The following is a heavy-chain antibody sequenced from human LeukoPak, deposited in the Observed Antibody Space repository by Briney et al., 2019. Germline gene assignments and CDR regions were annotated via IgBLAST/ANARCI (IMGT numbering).Heavy chain of an antibody. Sequence: PSETLSLICTVSGGSISSSTYFWGWIRQPPGKGLECIGSIYYSGTTYYNPSLKSRVTISVDTSNNQFSLKLSSVTAAGTAVYYCARRRYPGYSSGLFDYWGQGTLVTVSS. CDR3: ARRRYPGYSSGLFDY. CDR2: IYYSGTT. J-gene: IGHJ4*02. D-gene: IGHD6-19*01. CDR1: GGSISSSTYF. V-gene: IGHV4-39*01.